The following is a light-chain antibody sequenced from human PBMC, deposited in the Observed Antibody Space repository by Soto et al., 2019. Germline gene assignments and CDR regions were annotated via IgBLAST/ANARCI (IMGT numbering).Light chain of an antibody. CDR2: GAS. Sequence: EIVLTQSPGTLSLSPGERATLSCRASQSVSSSYLAWYQQKPGQAPRLLIYGASSRATGIPDRFSGSGSGKAFTLTIARWGLEIFEVYYCPQYGSPPLIFGPGTKGDIK. J-gene: IGKJ3*01. CDR1: QSVSSSY. V-gene: IGKV3-20*01. CDR3: PQYGSPPLI.